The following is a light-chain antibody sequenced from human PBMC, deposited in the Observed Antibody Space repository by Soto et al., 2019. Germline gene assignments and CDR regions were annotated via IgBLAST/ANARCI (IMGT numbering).Light chain of an antibody. CDR2: EVS. Sequence: QSALTQPASVSGSPGQSITISCTGTNSDVGGYNYVSWYQQHPGKAPKLMIYEVSNRPSGVSNRFSGSKSGNTASLTISGLQAEDEADYYCSSYTGSNTVIFGGGTKVTVL. CDR3: SSYTGSNTVI. J-gene: IGLJ2*01. V-gene: IGLV2-14*01. CDR1: NSDVGGYNY.